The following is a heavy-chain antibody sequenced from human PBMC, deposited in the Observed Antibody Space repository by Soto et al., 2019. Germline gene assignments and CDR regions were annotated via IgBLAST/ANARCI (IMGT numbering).Heavy chain of an antibody. J-gene: IGHJ6*03. Sequence: GGSLRLSCAASGFTFSSYAMSWVRQAPGKGLEWVSAISGSGGSTYYADSVKGRFTISRDNSKNTLYLQMNSLRAEDTAVYYCAKGGSLDYGDYYYYYYMDVWGKGTTVTVSS. CDR1: GFTFSSYA. D-gene: IGHD4-17*01. CDR2: ISGSGGST. V-gene: IGHV3-23*01. CDR3: AKGGSLDYGDYYYYYYMDV.